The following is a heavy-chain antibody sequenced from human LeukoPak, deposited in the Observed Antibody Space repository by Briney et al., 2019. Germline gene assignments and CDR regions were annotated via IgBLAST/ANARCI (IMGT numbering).Heavy chain of an antibody. CDR3: ARQGLWDAFDI. J-gene: IGHJ3*02. D-gene: IGHD3-16*01. V-gene: IGHV1-8*01. CDR1: RYTFTSYD. CDR2: INPNSGNT. Sequence: ASVKVSCKASRYTFTSYDINWVRQATGQGLEWMGWINPNSGNTGYAQKFQGRVTMTRNTSISTAYMELSSLTSEDTAVYYCARQGLWDAFDIWGQGTMVSVSS.